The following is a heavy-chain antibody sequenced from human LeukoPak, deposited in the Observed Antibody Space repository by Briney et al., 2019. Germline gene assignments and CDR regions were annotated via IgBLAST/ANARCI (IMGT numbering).Heavy chain of an antibody. CDR3: ARDRTYYYYMDV. V-gene: IGHV4-34*01. CDR1: GGSFSGYY. Sequence: SETLSLTCAVYGGSFSGYYWSWIRQPPGKGLEWIGEINHSGSTNYNPSLKSRVTMSVDTSKNQFSLKLSSVTAADTAVYYCARDRTYYYYMDVWGKGTTVTISS. CDR2: INHSGST. J-gene: IGHJ6*03.